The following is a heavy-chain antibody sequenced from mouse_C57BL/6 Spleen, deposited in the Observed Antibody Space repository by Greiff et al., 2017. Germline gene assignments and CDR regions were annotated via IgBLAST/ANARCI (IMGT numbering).Heavy chain of an antibody. CDR1: GYTFTGFW. Sequence: VQLQQSGAELMKPGASVKLSCKAPGYTFTGFWLEWVKQRPGHGLEWIGENLSGSGSINHNEKIQGQATSTADTANSTAYMQLSSLTTEDTAIYYCARSTGTVGFDYWGQGTTLTVSS. V-gene: IGHV1-9*01. J-gene: IGHJ2*01. CDR3: ARSTGTVGFDY. D-gene: IGHD4-1*02. CDR2: NLSGSGSI.